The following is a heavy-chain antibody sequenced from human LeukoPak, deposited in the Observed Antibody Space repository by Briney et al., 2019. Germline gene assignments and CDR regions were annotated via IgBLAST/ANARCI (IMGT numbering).Heavy chain of an antibody. D-gene: IGHD3-16*02. J-gene: IGHJ5*02. CDR2: VYYTGST. Sequence: SETQSLTCTVSGGSISSGGFYWTWIRQHPGKGLEWIGYVYYTGSTYYNPSLKSRVTISVDTSKNQFSLKLTSVTAADTAVYYCARDLDIRGWFDPWGQGTLVTVSS. CDR1: GGSISSGGFY. V-gene: IGHV4-31*03. CDR3: ARDLDIRGWFDP.